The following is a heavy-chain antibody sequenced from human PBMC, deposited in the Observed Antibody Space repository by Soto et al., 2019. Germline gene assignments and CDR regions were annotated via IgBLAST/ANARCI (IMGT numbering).Heavy chain of an antibody. Sequence: KTSETLSLTCGVSGGTVASSHWWSWVRQSPGGGLEWIGNVYHTGDTNFNPSLQSRVTISVDKSNNQFSLRLNSLTAADTAVYFCAREIVTAGANNYFDSWGPGTLVTVSS. V-gene: IGHV4-4*02. CDR3: AREIVTAGANNYFDS. J-gene: IGHJ5*01. CDR1: GGTVASSHW. CDR2: VYHTGDT. D-gene: IGHD2-21*02.